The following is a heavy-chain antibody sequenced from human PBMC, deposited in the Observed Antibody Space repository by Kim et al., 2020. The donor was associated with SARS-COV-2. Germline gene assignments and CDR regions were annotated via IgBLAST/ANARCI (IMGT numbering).Heavy chain of an antibody. J-gene: IGHJ4*02. CDR2: T. Sequence: TNYNPSHKSRVTITVDTSKNQFSLKRGSVTAADTAVYYCARGRNWVPLDYWGQGTLVTVSS. D-gene: IGHD7-27*01. V-gene: IGHV4-34*01. CDR3: ARGRNWVPLDY.